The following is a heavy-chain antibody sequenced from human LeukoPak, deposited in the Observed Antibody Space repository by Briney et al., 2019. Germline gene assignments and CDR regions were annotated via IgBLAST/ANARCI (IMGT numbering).Heavy chain of an antibody. V-gene: IGHV4-38-2*02. CDR1: GYSISSGYY. D-gene: IGHD3-3*01. J-gene: IGHJ4*02. Sequence: SETLSLTCTVSGYSISSGYYWGWIRQPPGKGLEWIGNIFHSGSTCYNPSLKSRVTISVDTSKNQFSLKLSSVTAADTAVYYCARGRRSQGFDYWGQGTLVTVSS. CDR2: IFHSGST. CDR3: ARGRRSQGFDY.